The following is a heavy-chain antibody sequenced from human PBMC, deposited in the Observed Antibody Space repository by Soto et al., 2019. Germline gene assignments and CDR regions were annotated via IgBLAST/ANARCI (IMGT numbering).Heavy chain of an antibody. CDR3: AREGSLAGAMDY. Sequence: QVQLVQSGAEVKTPGASVKVSCKASGYTFTGNYMHWVRQAPGQGLEWMGWFNPNSGGTHYAQKFQGRVSMTRDTSINTGYMELTRLRSGDTAVYYCAREGSLAGAMDYWGQGTLVTVSS. V-gene: IGHV1-2*02. CDR1: GYTFTGNY. D-gene: IGHD1-26*01. J-gene: IGHJ4*02. CDR2: FNPNSGGT.